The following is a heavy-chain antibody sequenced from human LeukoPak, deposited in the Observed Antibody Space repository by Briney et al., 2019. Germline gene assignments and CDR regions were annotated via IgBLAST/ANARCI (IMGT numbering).Heavy chain of an antibody. V-gene: IGHV3-21*01. D-gene: IGHD3-16*02. CDR1: GFTFDDYG. CDR3: ARVVSGSNPDY. J-gene: IGHJ4*02. Sequence: GGSLRLSCAASGFTFDDYGMSWVRQAPGKGLEWVSSISSSSSSYIYYADSVKGRFTISRDNAKNSLYLQMNSLRAEDTAVYYCARVVSGSNPDYWGQGTLVTVSS. CDR2: ISSSSSSYI.